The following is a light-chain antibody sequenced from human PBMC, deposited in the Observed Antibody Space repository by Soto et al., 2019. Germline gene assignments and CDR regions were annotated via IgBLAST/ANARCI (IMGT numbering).Light chain of an antibody. CDR3: HQYGGARWT. CDR1: QSVVTNS. J-gene: IGKJ1*01. CDR2: GAS. V-gene: IGKV3-20*01. Sequence: EIVLTQSPGTLSLSPGERATLSCRASQSVVTNSLAWYQQKPGQAPRLIIYGASNRATGIPDRFSGRGSGTDFTLTISRLEPEDGAVYYCHQYGGARWTFGQGTKVEIK.